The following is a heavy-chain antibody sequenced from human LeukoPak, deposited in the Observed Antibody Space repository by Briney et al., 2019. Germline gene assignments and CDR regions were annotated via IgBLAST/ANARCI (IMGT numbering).Heavy chain of an antibody. CDR2: IKSKTDGGTT. Sequence: GGSLRLSCAASGFTISNAWMSWVRQAPGKGLEWVGRIKSKTDGGTTDYAAPVKGRFTISRDDSKNTLYLQMNSLKTEDTAVYYCTTGGSGNWDYYYYYGMDVWGKGTTVTVSS. V-gene: IGHV3-15*01. CDR1: GFTISNAW. D-gene: IGHD3-10*01. CDR3: TTGGSGNWDYYYYYGMDV. J-gene: IGHJ6*04.